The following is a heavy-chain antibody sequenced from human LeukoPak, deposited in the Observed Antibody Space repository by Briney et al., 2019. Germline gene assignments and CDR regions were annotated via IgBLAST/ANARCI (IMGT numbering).Heavy chain of an antibody. Sequence: GGSLRLSCAASGFTFDDYAMHWVRQAPGKGLEWVSGISWNSGSIGYADSVKGRFTISRDNAKNSLYLQMNSLRAEDTALYYCAKDNGATIHRGYYFDYWGQGTLVTVSS. CDR1: GFTFDDYA. J-gene: IGHJ4*02. D-gene: IGHD5-12*01. CDR3: AKDNGATIHRGYYFDY. CDR2: ISWNSGSI. V-gene: IGHV3-9*01.